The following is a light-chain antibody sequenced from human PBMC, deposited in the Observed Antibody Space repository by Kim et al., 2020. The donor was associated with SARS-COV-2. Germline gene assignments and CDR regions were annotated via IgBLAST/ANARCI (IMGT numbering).Light chain of an antibody. V-gene: IGLV3-21*04. Sequence: PGKTARITCGGNSIGSKSVHWYQEKPGQAPVLVISYDSDRPSGIPERFSGSNSGNTATLTISRVEAGDEADYNCQVWDSSSGHRVVFGGGTQLTVL. CDR3: QVWDSSSGHRVV. CDR2: YDS. J-gene: IGLJ2*01. CDR1: SIGSKS.